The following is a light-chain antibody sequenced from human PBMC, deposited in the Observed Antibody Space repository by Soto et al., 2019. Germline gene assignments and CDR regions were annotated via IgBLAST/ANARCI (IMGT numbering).Light chain of an antibody. V-gene: IGKV3-15*01. CDR2: RAS. CDR3: QHDYNLLT. Sequence: EIVLTQSPGTLSLSPGERATLSCRASQSINSNLAWYQQKPGQAPRLLMFRASIRATGFPARFSGSGSGTEFNITISSLQSEDSAIYYCQHDYNLLTFGGGTKVDIK. J-gene: IGKJ4*01. CDR1: QSINSN.